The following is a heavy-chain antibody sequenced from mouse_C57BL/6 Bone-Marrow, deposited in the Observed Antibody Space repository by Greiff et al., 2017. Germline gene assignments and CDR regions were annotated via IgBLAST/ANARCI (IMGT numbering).Heavy chain of an antibody. Sequence: VQLQQSGPELVKPGASVTIPCKASGYTFTDYNMDWVKQSHGKSLEWIGDINPNNGGTIYNQKFKGKATLTVDKSSSTAYMELRSLTSEDTAVYYCAREGYDYLDYWGQGTTLTVSS. D-gene: IGHD2-3*01. CDR1: GYTFTDYN. V-gene: IGHV1-18*01. CDR3: AREGYDYLDY. CDR2: INPNNGGT. J-gene: IGHJ2*01.